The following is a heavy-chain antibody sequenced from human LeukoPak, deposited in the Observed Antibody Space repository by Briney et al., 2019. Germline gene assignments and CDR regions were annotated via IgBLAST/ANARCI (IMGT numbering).Heavy chain of an antibody. V-gene: IGHV4-34*01. D-gene: IGHD3-22*01. J-gene: IGHJ3*01. Sequence: PSETLSLTCAVYGGSFSGYYWSWIRQPPGKGLEWIGEINHSGSTKYNPSLQSRVTISIDTSKSQFSLKLTSVTSADTAVYSCARLLDNDISGDPDTFDAWGQGTTVIVSS. CDR3: ARLLDNDISGDPDTFDA. CDR2: INHSGST. CDR1: GGSFSGYY.